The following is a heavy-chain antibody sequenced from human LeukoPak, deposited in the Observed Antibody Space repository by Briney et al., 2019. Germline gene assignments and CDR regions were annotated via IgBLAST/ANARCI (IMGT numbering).Heavy chain of an antibody. Sequence: GGSLRLSCAASGFTFSSFPMQWVRQVPGKGLEYVSAISSTGETSYYASSVKGRFTISRDNSKNTLHLQMGSLRAEDTAVYYCARVMSGSGSKYFDYWGQGTLVTVSS. CDR2: ISSTGETS. CDR1: GFTFSSFP. CDR3: ARVMSGSGSKYFDY. J-gene: IGHJ4*02. V-gene: IGHV3-64*01. D-gene: IGHD3-10*01.